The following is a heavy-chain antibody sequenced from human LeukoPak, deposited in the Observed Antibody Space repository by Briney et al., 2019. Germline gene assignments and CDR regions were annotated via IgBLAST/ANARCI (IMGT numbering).Heavy chain of an antibody. Sequence: SETLSLTRTVSGYSISSGYYWGWIRQPPGKGLEWIGSIYHSGSTYYNPSLKSRVTISVDTSKNQFSLKLSSVTAADTAVYYCARDFPSDYWGQGTLVTVSS. J-gene: IGHJ4*02. V-gene: IGHV4-38-2*02. CDR3: ARDFPSDY. CDR1: GYSISSGYY. CDR2: IYHSGST.